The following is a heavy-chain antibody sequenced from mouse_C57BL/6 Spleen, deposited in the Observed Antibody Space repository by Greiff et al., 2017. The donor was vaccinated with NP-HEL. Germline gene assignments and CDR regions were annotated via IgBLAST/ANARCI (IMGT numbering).Heavy chain of an antibody. CDR3: TREGLL. D-gene: IGHD2-10*01. J-gene: IGHJ2*01. Sequence: QVHVKQSGAELVRPGASVTLSCKASGYTFTDYEMHWVKQTPVHGLEWIGAIDPETGGTAYNQKFKGKAILTADKSSSTAYMELRSLTSEDSAVYYCTREGLLWGQGTTLTVSS. CDR1: GYTFTDYE. V-gene: IGHV1-15*01. CDR2: IDPETGGT.